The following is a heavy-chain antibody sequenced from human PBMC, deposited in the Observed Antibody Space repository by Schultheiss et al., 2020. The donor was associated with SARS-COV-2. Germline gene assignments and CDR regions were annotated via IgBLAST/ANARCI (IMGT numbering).Heavy chain of an antibody. Sequence: GGSLRLSCAASGFTFSSYWMHWVRQAPGKGLEWVSLIYIDGRAFYADSVKGRFTISRDNSKNTVYLQMNNLRAGDTAVYYCASTWNHDYWGQGTLVTVSS. J-gene: IGHJ4*02. CDR3: ASTWNHDY. D-gene: IGHD1-14*01. CDR2: IYIDGRA. V-gene: IGHV3-66*01. CDR1: GFTFSSYW.